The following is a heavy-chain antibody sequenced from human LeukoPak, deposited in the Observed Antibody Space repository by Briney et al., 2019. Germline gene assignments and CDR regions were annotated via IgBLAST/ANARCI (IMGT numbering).Heavy chain of an antibody. D-gene: IGHD3-10*01. CDR1: GFTFSSYA. CDR2: ISGSGGST. Sequence: GGSLRLSCAASGFTFSSYAMSWVRQAPGKGLEWVSAISGSGGSTYYADSVKGRITISRDNSKNTLYLQMNSLRAEDTAVYYCAKWAITMVRGVIISLYYGMDVWGQGTTVTVSS. J-gene: IGHJ6*02. V-gene: IGHV3-23*01. CDR3: AKWAITMVRGVIISLYYGMDV.